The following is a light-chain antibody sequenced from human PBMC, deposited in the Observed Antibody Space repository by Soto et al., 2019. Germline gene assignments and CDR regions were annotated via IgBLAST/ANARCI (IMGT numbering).Light chain of an antibody. V-gene: IGKV1-39*01. CDR1: QNIFTY. CDR2: AAS. CDR3: HHSYICPT. J-gene: IGKJ2*01. Sequence: DIQMTQSPSSLSASVGDRVTITCRASQNIFTYLNWYQQRPGKAPNLLIYAASNLQSGVPSRFSGSGSGTDFTLTISSLQPEAFATYCCHHSYICPTFGQGSKLQIK.